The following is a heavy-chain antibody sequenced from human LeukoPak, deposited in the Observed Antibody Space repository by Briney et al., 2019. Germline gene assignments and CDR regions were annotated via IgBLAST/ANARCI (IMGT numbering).Heavy chain of an antibody. Sequence: TSETLSLTCSVSGDSISTPNYYWAWIRLPPGKGLKYIGTLYYSGTTYYNPSLKSRVTISVDTSNNQFSLSLSFVTAADSAIYYCARHRYHDSRAYLPGWFDPWGQGTLVTVSS. CDR2: LYYSGTT. D-gene: IGHD3-22*01. J-gene: IGHJ5*02. CDR1: GDSISTPNYY. CDR3: ARHRYHDSRAYLPGWFDP. V-gene: IGHV4-39*01.